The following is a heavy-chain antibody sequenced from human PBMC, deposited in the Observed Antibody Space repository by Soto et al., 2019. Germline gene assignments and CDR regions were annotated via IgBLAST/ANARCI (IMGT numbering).Heavy chain of an antibody. V-gene: IGHV4-31*03. CDR3: ARGTWTHFDY. CDR1: GGSVSSGAYY. Sequence: QVQLQESGPGLVKPSQTLSLTCTVSGGSVSSGAYYWSWIRQHPGKGLEWIGYIFYSGNTYYNPSLKSRVTISVDTSKNQFSLKLSSVTAADTAVYYCARGTWTHFDYWGQGTLVTVSS. D-gene: IGHD5-12*01. CDR2: IFYSGNT. J-gene: IGHJ4*02.